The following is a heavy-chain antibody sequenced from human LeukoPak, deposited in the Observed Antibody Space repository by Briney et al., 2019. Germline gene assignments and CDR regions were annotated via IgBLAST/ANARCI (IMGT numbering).Heavy chain of an antibody. Sequence: PGGPLRLSCEAYGLTLETYAMNWVRQAPGKGLEWVAGISGTGAHTYCADSVKGRFTVSRDNYRDTLYLLLKSLRDEDTAVYFCTKDIHVAAAVPAPYWGQETLVTVSS. CDR1: GLTLETYA. CDR2: ISGTGAHT. V-gene: IGHV3-23*01. J-gene: IGHJ4*02. CDR3: TKDIHVAAAVPAPY. D-gene: IGHD6-13*01.